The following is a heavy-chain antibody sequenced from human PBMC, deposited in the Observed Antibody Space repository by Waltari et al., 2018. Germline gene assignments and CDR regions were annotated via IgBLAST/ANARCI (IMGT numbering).Heavy chain of an antibody. Sequence: EVQVLESGGDLVQPGGSLRLSCVAAGFDFVNSAMSWVRQTPGKGLAWVSTMTGTGGGPLYAKSPYYADAVKGRFTISRDNSKNTIYLQMSSLNAEDTAIYYCAKGSGMDVWGQGTTVTVSS. CDR1: GFDFVNSA. J-gene: IGHJ6*02. CDR3: AKGSGMDV. CDR2: MTGTGGGPLYAKSP. V-gene: IGHV3-23*01.